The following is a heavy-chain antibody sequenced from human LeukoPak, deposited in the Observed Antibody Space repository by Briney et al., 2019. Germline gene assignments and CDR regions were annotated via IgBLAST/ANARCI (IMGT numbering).Heavy chain of an antibody. Sequence: GGSLRLSCAASGFTFNTYWMSWVRQAPGKGLEWVANIKDDGSENHYADSVRGRFIIYRDNAKNSLFLQMNSLRAEDTAVYYCARDGRGSYSGYFDCWGQGTLVTVSS. CDR1: GFTFNTYW. D-gene: IGHD1-26*01. CDR2: IKDDGSEN. V-gene: IGHV3-7*03. J-gene: IGHJ4*02. CDR3: ARDGRGSYSGYFDC.